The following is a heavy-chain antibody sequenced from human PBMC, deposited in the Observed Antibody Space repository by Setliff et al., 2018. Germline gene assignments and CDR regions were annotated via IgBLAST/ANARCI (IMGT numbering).Heavy chain of an antibody. CDR2: IYYSGAT. Sequence: ETLSLTCTVSGGSIKDEDHYWGWIRQPPGKGLEWIGTIYYSGATYHNPSLKSRLAISVDTSKNQFSLKLSSVTAADTAVYYCARRYNFWSGYLDYWGQGTLVTVSS. V-gene: IGHV4-39*01. J-gene: IGHJ4*02. CDR3: ARRYNFWSGYLDY. CDR1: GGSIKDEDHY. D-gene: IGHD3-3*01.